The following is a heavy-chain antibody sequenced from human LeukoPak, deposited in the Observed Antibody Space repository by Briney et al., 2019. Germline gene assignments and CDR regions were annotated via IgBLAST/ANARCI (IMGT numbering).Heavy chain of an antibody. J-gene: IGHJ4*02. V-gene: IGHV3-23*01. D-gene: IGHD1-1*01. CDR2: ISGSGGST. CDR3: AKREKKGARNWNDVLDY. CDR1: GFTFSSYA. Sequence: GGSLRLSCAASGFTFSSYAMSWVRQAPGKGLEWVSAISGSGGSTYYADSVKGRFTISRDNSKNTLYLQMNSLRAEDTAVYYCAKREKKGARNWNDVLDYWGQGTLVTVSS.